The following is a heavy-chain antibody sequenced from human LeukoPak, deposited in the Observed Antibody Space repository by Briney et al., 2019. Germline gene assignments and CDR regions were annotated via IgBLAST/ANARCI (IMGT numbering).Heavy chain of an antibody. Sequence: GGSLRLSCVASGFTFSGFYIHWVRQAPGKGLVWVSHINWDGSVTTYADSARGRFTISRDNAKNTLYLQMDSLRAEDTAVYYCSRGGYSHAFDIWGQGTVVTVSS. CDR1: GFTFSGFY. CDR3: SRGGYSHAFDI. D-gene: IGHD2-15*01. J-gene: IGHJ3*02. V-gene: IGHV3-74*01. CDR2: INWDGSVT.